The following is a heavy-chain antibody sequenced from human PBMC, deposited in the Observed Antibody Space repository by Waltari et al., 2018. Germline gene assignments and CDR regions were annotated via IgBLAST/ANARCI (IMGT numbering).Heavy chain of an antibody. CDR3: ARDQYDCSGGSCYSGFGY. Sequence: EVQLVESGGGLVQPGGSLRLSCAASGFTFNSYSMSWVRQAPGKGLEWKSYISGSGSTIFYADSVKGRFTISRDNAKNSLYLQMISLRAEDTAVYYCARDQYDCSGGSCYSGFGYWGQGTLVTVSS. V-gene: IGHV3-48*04. D-gene: IGHD2-15*01. CDR2: ISGSGSTI. J-gene: IGHJ4*02. CDR1: GFTFNSYS.